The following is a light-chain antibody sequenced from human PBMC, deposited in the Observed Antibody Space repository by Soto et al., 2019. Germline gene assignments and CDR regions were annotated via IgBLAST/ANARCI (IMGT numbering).Light chain of an antibody. Sequence: QITQSSSPLSASVRGKSTNTLRGSPGISSLLARYQQNPGKAPKVLIYKASSLESGVPSRFSGSGSGTEFTLTISSLQPDDFATYYCQQYNSYPYTFGQGTKLEIK. CDR1: PGISSL. V-gene: IGKV1-5*03. CDR2: KAS. J-gene: IGKJ2*01. CDR3: QQYNSYPYT.